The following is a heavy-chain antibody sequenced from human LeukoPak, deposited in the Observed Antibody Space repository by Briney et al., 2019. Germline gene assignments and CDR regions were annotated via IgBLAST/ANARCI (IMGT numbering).Heavy chain of an antibody. CDR2: ISAYNGNT. J-gene: IGHJ3*02. Sequence: GASVKVSCKASGYTFTSYGISWVRQAPGQGLEWMGWISAYNGNTNYAQKLQGRVTMTTDTSTSTVYMELSSLRSEDTAVYYCAILPLAYCGGDCSKHASVDAFDIWGQGTMVTVSS. CDR3: AILPLAYCGGDCSKHASVDAFDI. V-gene: IGHV1-18*01. CDR1: GYTFTSYG. D-gene: IGHD2-21*02.